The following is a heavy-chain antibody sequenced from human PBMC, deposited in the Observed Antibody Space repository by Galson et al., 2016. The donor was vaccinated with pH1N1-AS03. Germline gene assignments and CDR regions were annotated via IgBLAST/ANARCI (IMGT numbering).Heavy chain of an antibody. CDR3: ARWDSSTRYNFVY. Sequence: ETLSLTCDVYGGSFSGYYWSWIRQPPGKGLEWIAEIHHPGITNYNPSLKSRVTISLDTSNNQFSLKRTSVTAADTAVYYLARWDSSTRYNFVYSGQGTLVTVSS. J-gene: IGHJ4*02. V-gene: IGHV4-34*01. D-gene: IGHD6-13*01. CDR2: IHHPGIT. CDR1: GGSFSGYY.